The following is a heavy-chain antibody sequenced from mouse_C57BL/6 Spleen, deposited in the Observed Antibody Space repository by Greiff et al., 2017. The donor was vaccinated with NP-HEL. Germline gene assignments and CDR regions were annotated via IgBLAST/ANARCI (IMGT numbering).Heavy chain of an antibody. J-gene: IGHJ1*03. CDR1: GYAFTNYL. Sequence: QVQLQQSGAELVRPGTSVKVSCKASGYAFTNYLIEWVKQRPGQGLEWIGVINPGSGGTNYNEKFKGKATLTADKSSSTAYMQLSSLTSEDSAVYFCARSRSGSSYEYFDVWGTGTTVTVSS. CDR3: ARSRSGSSYEYFDV. V-gene: IGHV1-54*01. D-gene: IGHD1-1*01. CDR2: INPGSGGT.